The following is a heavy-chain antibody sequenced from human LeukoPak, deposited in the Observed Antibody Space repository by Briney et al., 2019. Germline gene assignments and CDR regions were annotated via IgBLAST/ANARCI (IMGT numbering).Heavy chain of an antibody. Sequence: SESLSLTCTVSGGSISSYYWSWIRQHPGKGLEWVGYIYYSGSTNYNPSLESRVTISVDTSKNQFSLKLSSVTAADTAVYYCARHHTYWYFDLWGRGTLVTVSS. CDR3: ARHHTYWYFDL. V-gene: IGHV4-59*08. CDR2: IYYSGST. CDR1: GGSISSYY. J-gene: IGHJ2*01.